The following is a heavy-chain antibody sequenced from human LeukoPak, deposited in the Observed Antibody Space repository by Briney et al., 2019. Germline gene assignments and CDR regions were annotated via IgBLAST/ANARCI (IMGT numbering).Heavy chain of an antibody. CDR1: GGSISSTNW. J-gene: IGHJ6*02. V-gene: IGHV4-4*02. CDR2: IYYSGST. Sequence: SETLSLTCAVSGGSISSTNWWSWVRQPPGKGLEWIGYIYYSGSTNYNPSLKSRVTISVDTSKNQFSLKLSSVTAADTAVYYCARPWTQPGTHYYYGMDVWGQGTTVTVSS. CDR3: ARPWTQPGTHYYYGMDV. D-gene: IGHD1-14*01.